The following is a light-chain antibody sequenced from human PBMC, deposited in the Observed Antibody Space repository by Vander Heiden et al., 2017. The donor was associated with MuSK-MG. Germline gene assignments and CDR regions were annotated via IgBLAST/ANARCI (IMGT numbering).Light chain of an antibody. CDR3: RHDYTYPFT. V-gene: IGKV1-6*02. J-gene: IGKJ3*01. Sequence: AIQMTQSPSSLSASVGDRVTITCRTSQDVGNALGWYQQKPGKAPKLLISAASNLHSGVPSRFSGSGSGTDFTLTISSLQPEDFATYYCRHDYTYPFTFGPGTKVDVK. CDR2: AAS. CDR1: QDVGNA.